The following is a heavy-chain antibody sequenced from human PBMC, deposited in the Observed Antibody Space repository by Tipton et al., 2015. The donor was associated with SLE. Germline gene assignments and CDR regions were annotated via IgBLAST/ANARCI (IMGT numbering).Heavy chain of an antibody. V-gene: IGHV4-59*01. J-gene: IGHJ6*03. Sequence: TLSLTCTVSGGSISSYYWSWIRQPPGKGLEWIGYIYYSGSTNYNPSLKSRVTISVDTSKNQFSLKLSSVTAADTAVYYCARAGSDPYYYYYMDVWGKGTTVTVSS. D-gene: IGHD3-10*01. CDR1: GGSISSYY. CDR2: IYYSGST. CDR3: ARAGSDPYYYYYMDV.